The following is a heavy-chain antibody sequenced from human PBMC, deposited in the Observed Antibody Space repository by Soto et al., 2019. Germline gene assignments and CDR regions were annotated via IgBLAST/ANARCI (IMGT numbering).Heavy chain of an antibody. V-gene: IGHV3-7*01. CDR2: IKQDGSEK. CDR3: ARDRRVVVPAAPDYYYYYGMDV. J-gene: IGHJ6*04. CDR1: GFTFSSYW. Sequence: PVGSLRLSCAASGFTFSSYWMSWVRQAPGKGLEWVANIKQDGSEKYYVDSVKGRFTISRDNAKNSLYLQMNSLRAEDTAVYYCARDRRVVVPAAPDYYYYYGMDVWGKGTTGTVSS. D-gene: IGHD2-2*01.